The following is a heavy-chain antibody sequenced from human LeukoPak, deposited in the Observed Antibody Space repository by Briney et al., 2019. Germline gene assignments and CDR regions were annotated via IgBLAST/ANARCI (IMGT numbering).Heavy chain of an antibody. CDR2: IIPSLGIA. J-gene: IGHJ4*02. CDR1: GGTLSSYT. Sequence: ASVKVSGKASGGTLSSYTISWVRQTPGQGLEWMGRIIPSLGIANYAQKFQGRVTITADKSTSTAYMELSSLRSEDTAVYYCARVRIHSSALGYWGQGTLVTVSS. CDR3: ARVRIHSSALGY. V-gene: IGHV1-69*02. D-gene: IGHD6-25*01.